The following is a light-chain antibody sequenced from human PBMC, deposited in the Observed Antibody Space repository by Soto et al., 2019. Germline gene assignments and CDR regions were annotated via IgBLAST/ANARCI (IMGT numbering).Light chain of an antibody. CDR1: QGVGST. V-gene: IGKV3-15*01. CDR3: QHYLTWPLS. CDR2: DAS. Sequence: ELVLTQSPATLSVSPGERATLSCRASQGVGSTLAWYQQEPGRAPRLLLYDASTRATGVPARFSGSGSGTEFTLTISGLQSDDFAVYYCQHYLTWPLSFGGGTRVEI. J-gene: IGKJ4*01.